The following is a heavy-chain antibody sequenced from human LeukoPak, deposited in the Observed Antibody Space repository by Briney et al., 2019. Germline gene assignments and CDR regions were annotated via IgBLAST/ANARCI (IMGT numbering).Heavy chain of an antibody. V-gene: IGHV3-53*01. CDR1: GFTVSSNY. J-gene: IGHJ4*02. D-gene: IGHD3-22*01. CDR3: ARDRGWRTSGYYLFHFDY. Sequence: GGSLRLSCAACGFTVSSNYMSWVRQAPGKGLEWVSVIYSGGSTYYTDSVKGRFTISRDNAKNSLYLEMSSLRVEDTAVYYCARDRGWRTSGYYLFHFDYWGQGTLVTFAS. CDR2: IYSGGST.